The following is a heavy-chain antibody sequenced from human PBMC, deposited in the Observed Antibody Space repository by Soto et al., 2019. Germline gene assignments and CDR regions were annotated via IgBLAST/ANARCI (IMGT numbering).Heavy chain of an antibody. CDR3: ARAFDDYYDSLTGEFDP. CDR2: ISGSGGST. CDR1: GFTFSGYA. V-gene: IGHV3-23*01. D-gene: IGHD3-22*01. J-gene: IGHJ5*02. Sequence: PGGSLRLSCAASGFTFSGYAMSWVRQAPGKGLEWVSAISGSGGSTYYADSVKGRFTISRDNSKNTLYLQMNSLRAEDTAVYYCARAFDDYYDSLTGEFDPWGQGTLVTVSS.